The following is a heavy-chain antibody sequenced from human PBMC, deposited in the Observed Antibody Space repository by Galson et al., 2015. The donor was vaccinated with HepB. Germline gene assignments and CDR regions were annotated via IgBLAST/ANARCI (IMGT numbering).Heavy chain of an antibody. Sequence: SLRLSCAASGFTVSTNYMSWVRQTPGKGLEWVSVIHAGGSTHYADSVKGRFTISRDNSKNTVFLQTNSLRVDDTAVYYCARGGAYCGGDCYSNWGQGTLVTVSS. CDR1: GFTVSTNY. D-gene: IGHD2-21*02. CDR2: IHAGGST. CDR3: ARGGAYCGGDCYSN. V-gene: IGHV3-53*01. J-gene: IGHJ4*02.